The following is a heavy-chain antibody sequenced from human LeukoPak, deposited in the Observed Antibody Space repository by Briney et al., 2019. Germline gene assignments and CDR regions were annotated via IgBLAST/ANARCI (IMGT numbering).Heavy chain of an antibody. CDR1: GFTFSSYA. J-gene: IGHJ4*02. Sequence: GGSLRLSCAASGFTFSSYAMSWVRQAPGKGLEWVSAISRSGGTTYYADSVKGRFSISRDNSKNTLYLQITSLRAEDTAAYFCAKGDPNSGYLHWGQGTLGTVSS. V-gene: IGHV3-23*01. D-gene: IGHD3-22*01. CDR2: ISRSGGTT. CDR3: AKGDPNSGYLH.